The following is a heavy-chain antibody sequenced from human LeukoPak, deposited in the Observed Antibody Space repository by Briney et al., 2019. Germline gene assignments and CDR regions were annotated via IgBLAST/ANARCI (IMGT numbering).Heavy chain of an antibody. CDR3: AISYYGSGSYYAFDI. CDR1: GFTFSDYY. V-gene: IGHV3-11*04. D-gene: IGHD3-10*01. CDR2: ISSSGSTI. Sequence: GGSLRLSCAASGFTFSDYYMSWIRQAPGKGLEWVSYISSSGSTIYYADSVKGRFTISRDNAKNSLYLQINSLIAEDTAVYYCAISYYGSGSYYAFDIWGQGTMITVSS. J-gene: IGHJ3*02.